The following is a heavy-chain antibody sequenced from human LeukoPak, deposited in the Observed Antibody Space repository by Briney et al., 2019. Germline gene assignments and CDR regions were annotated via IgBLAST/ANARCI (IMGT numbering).Heavy chain of an antibody. CDR3: ARDRWFGESRYFDY. D-gene: IGHD3-10*01. J-gene: IGHJ4*02. V-gene: IGHV3-48*02. Sequence: PGGSLRLSCAASGFTFSSYNMNWVRQAPGKGLEWVSYISISSTTIYYADSVKGRFTISRDNAKNSRYLQMNSLRDEDTAVYYCARDRWFGESRYFDYWGQGTLVTVSS. CDR2: ISISSTTI. CDR1: GFTFSSYN.